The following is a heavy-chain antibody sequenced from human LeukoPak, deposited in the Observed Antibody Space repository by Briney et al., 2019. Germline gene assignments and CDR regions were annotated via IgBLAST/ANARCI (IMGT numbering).Heavy chain of an antibody. CDR1: GGSISSGGYY. V-gene: IGHV4-31*03. CDR2: IYYSGSS. Sequence: TSETLSLTCSVSGGSISSGGYYWNWIRQHPGKGLEWIGYIYYSGSSNYNPSLESRVTISVDTSKNQFSLKLSSVTAADTAVYYCARRGSDSNYFYYMDVWGKGTTVTVSS. D-gene: IGHD4-11*01. J-gene: IGHJ6*03. CDR3: ARRGSDSNYFYYMDV.